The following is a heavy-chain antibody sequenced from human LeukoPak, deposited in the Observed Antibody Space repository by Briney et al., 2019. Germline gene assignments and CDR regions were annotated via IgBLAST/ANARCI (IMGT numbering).Heavy chain of an antibody. CDR1: GGSISNYY. D-gene: IGHD6-19*01. CDR3: ARAGSSGWYVFDN. J-gene: IGHJ4*02. V-gene: IGHV4-4*07. CDR2: IYASGST. Sequence: PSETLSLTCTVSGGSISNYYWSWIRQPAGKGLEWIGRIYASGSTNYNPSLKSRVTMSVGTSKNQLSLKLSPVTAADTAVYYCARAGSSGWYVFDNWGQGTVVTVSS.